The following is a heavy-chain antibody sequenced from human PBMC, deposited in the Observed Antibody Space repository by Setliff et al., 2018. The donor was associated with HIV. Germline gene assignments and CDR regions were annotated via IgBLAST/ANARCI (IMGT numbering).Heavy chain of an antibody. CDR2: IYYTGST. CDR1: GGSISTYF. Sequence: SCTVSGGSISTYFWSWVRQTPGKGLEWIGYIYYTGSTSYNPSFRSRVTISVDTSKNQFSLKVNSVTAADTAVYYCASPKERYYYGSGTNVREYYGMDVWGQGTTVTVSS. J-gene: IGHJ6*02. CDR3: ASPKERYYYGSGTNVREYYGMDV. V-gene: IGHV4-59*12. D-gene: IGHD3-10*01.